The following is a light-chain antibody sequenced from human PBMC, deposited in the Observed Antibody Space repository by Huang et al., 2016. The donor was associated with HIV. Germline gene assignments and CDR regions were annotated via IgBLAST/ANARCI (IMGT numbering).Light chain of an antibody. V-gene: IGKV3-15*01. J-gene: IGKJ1*01. CDR3: QHYNDWPPWT. Sequence: EIVMTQSQATLSVVPGERATLSCRSRQSVNSNLAWYQQKPGQAPRLFIYGASTRAAGIPARCSGSGSGTDFTLTISSRQSEDCAVYYCQHYNDWPPWTFGQGTKVEIK. CDR2: GAS. CDR1: QSVNSN.